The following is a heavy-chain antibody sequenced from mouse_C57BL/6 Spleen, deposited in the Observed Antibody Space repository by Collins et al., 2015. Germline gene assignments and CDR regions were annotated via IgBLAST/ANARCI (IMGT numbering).Heavy chain of an antibody. J-gene: IGHJ2*01. V-gene: IGHV1-63*01. D-gene: IGHD1-2*01. Sequence: KASGYTFTNYWIGWAKQRPGHGLEWIGDIYPGGGYTNHNEKFKGKATLTADRSSSTAYMQFSSLTSEDSAIYYCARSAGSYFFDYWGQGTTLTVSS. CDR3: ARSAGSYFFDY. CDR2: IYPGGGYT. CDR1: GYTFTNYW.